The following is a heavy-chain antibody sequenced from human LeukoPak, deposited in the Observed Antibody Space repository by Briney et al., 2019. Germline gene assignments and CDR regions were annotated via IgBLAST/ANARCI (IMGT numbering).Heavy chain of an antibody. CDR2: MNPNSGNT. CDR3: ARDGSYYEGFDY. Sequence: ASVKVSCKASGYTFTSYDINWVRQATGQGLEWMGWMNPNSGNTGYAQKFQGRVTMTRNTSISTAYMELSSLRSEDTAVYYCARDGSYYEGFDYWGQGTLVTVPS. J-gene: IGHJ4*02. V-gene: IGHV1-8*01. D-gene: IGHD1-26*01. CDR1: GYTFTSYD.